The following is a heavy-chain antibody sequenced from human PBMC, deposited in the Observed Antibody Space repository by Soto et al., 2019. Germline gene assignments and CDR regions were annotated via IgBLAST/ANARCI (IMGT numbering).Heavy chain of an antibody. V-gene: IGHV3-66*01. Sequence: GGSMGLSCAASGFTVSRNYIRRVHQPLGKGLEWVSVIYSGGSTYYADSVKGRFTISRDNSKNTLYLQMNSLRAEYTALYYCAREQYDYVWGSYRSVDYFDYWGQGT. CDR2: IYSGGST. CDR1: GFTVSRNY. CDR3: AREQYDYVWGSYRSVDYFDY. J-gene: IGHJ4*02. D-gene: IGHD3-16*02.